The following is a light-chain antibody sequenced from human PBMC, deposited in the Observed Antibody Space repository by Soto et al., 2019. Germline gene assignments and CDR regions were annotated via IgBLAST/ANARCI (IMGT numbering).Light chain of an antibody. Sequence: QSVLTQTSSASGTPGQRVTISCSGSSSNIGSNYVYWYQQLPGTAPKLLISRNNHRPSGVPDRFSGSKSGASASLAISGLRSDDEADYYCAAWDSSLSGVVFGGGTKLTVL. CDR1: SSNIGSNY. CDR2: RNN. V-gene: IGLV1-47*01. J-gene: IGLJ2*01. CDR3: AAWDSSLSGVV.